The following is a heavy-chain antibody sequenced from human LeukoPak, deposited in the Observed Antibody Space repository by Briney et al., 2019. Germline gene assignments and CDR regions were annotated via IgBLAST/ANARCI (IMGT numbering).Heavy chain of an antibody. CDR3: AREATVTTLAPAYYYYGMDV. V-gene: IGHV3-11*01. Sequence: GGSLRLSCAASGFTFSDYYMSWIRQAPGKGLEWVSYISSSGSTIYYADSVKGRFTISRDNAKNSLYLQMNSLRAEDTAVYYCAREATVTTLAPAYYYYGMDVWGQGTTVTVSS. J-gene: IGHJ6*02. CDR1: GFTFSDYY. CDR2: ISSSGSTI. D-gene: IGHD4-17*01.